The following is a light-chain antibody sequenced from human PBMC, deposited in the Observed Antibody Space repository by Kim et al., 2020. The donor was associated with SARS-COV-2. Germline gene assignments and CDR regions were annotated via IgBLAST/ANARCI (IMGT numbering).Light chain of an antibody. Sequence: ATQLTQSPSSLSASVGDRVTITCRASQGISSALAWYQRKPGKAPKLLIYDASSLDSGVPSRFSGSGSGTDFTLTISSLQPEDFAAYYCQQFDSYPRTFGQGTKVDIK. CDR2: DAS. V-gene: IGKV1-13*02. CDR1: QGISSA. CDR3: QQFDSYPRT. J-gene: IGKJ1*01.